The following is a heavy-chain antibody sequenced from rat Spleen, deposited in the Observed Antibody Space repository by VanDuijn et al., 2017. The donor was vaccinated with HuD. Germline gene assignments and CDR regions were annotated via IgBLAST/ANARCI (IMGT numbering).Heavy chain of an antibody. CDR1: GFAFSDHY. CDR3: ARHFPPYYDH. V-gene: IGHV5-29*01. J-gene: IGHJ2*01. CDR2: INYDGRST. Sequence: EVQLVESDGGLVHPGRSLKLSCAASGFAFSDHYVAWVRQGPTKGLEWVATINYDGRSTFYRDSVRDRFTISRDNGKNTLYLQIDSLRSEDSATYYCARHFPPYYDHWGQGVTVTVSS. D-gene: IGHD3-1*01.